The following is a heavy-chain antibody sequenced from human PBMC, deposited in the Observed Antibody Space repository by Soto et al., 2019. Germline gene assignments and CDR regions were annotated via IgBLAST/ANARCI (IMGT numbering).Heavy chain of an antibody. D-gene: IGHD5-12*01. J-gene: IGHJ4*02. CDR2: INSHNAHT. Sequence: ASVNVSSNTSCFTFTDFSSHWLRQTPGQRLQWMAWINSHNAHTQYSPSFADRVTMTTQQSTSTAHMELNGLRSDDTDVYYCPRKDIWDYWGQGTLVTVSS. CDR1: CFTFTDFS. V-gene: IGHV1-18*04. CDR3: PRKDIWDY.